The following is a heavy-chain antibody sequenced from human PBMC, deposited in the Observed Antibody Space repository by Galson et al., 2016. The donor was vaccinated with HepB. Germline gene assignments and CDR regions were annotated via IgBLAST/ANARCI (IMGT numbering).Heavy chain of an antibody. CDR2: INRDESST. V-gene: IGHV3-74*01. J-gene: IGHJ6*02. Sequence: SLRLSCAASGFIFCSNAMHWVRQAPGKGLVWVSRINRDESSTSYADYVKGRFTISRDNAKNTLYLQMNSLRAEDTAVYYCARDPSYYSGMDVWGQGTTVTVSS. CDR3: ARDPSYYSGMDV. CDR1: GFIFCSNA.